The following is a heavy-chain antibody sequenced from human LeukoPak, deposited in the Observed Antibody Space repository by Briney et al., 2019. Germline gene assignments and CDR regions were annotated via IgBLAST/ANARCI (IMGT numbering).Heavy chain of an antibody. CDR3: ARDVLWFGELLIY. J-gene: IGHJ4*02. Sequence: ASVKVSCKASGYTFTGYYMHWVRQAPGQGLEWMGWINPNSGSTNYAQKFQGRVTMTRDTSISTAYMELSRLRSDDTAVYYCARDVLWFGELLIYWGQGTLVTVSS. D-gene: IGHD3-10*01. CDR1: GYTFTGYY. CDR2: INPNSGST. V-gene: IGHV1-2*02.